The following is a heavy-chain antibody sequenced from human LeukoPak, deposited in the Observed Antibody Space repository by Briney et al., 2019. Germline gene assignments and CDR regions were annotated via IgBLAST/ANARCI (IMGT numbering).Heavy chain of an antibody. D-gene: IGHD1-1*01. J-gene: IGHJ6*04. CDR1: GGSISSYY. Sequence: SETLSLTCTVSGGSISSYYWSWIRQPPGKGLEWIGYIYYSGSTNYNPSLKSRVTISVDTSKNQFSLRLSSVTAADTAVYYCARPLHKLAPMDVWGKGTTVTISS. V-gene: IGHV4-59*08. CDR2: IYYSGST. CDR3: ARPLHKLAPMDV.